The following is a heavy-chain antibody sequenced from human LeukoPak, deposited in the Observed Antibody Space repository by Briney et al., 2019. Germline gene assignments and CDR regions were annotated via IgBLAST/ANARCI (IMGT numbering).Heavy chain of an antibody. CDR1: GGSFSGYY. V-gene: IGHV4-34*01. D-gene: IGHD5-24*01. CDR3: AGHRGDGYNRPLGD. Sequence: SETLSLTCAVYGGSFSGYYWSWIRQPPGKGLEWIGEINHSGSTNYNPSLKSRVTISVDTSKNQFSLKLSSVTAADTAVYYCAGHRGDGYNRPLGDWGQGTLVTVSS. J-gene: IGHJ4*02. CDR2: INHSGST.